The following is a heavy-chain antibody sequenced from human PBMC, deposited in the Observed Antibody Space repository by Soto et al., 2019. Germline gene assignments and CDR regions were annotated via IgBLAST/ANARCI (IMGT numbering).Heavy chain of an antibody. CDR1: GFTLSSYA. CDR2: ISSNGGST. J-gene: IGHJ5*02. D-gene: IGHD6-13*01. CDR3: VKDRNTGYSTNWFDP. V-gene: IGHV3-64D*06. Sequence: GGSLRLSCSACGFTLSSYAMHWVRQAPGKGLEYVSAISSNGGSTYYADSVKGRFTISRDNSKNTLYLQMSSLRAEDTAVYYCVKDRNTGYSTNWFDPWGQGTLVTVSS.